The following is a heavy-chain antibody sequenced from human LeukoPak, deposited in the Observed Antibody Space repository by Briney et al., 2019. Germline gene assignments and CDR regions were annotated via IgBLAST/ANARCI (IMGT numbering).Heavy chain of an antibody. CDR1: GVTFSDYY. V-gene: IGHV3-11*01. CDR2: ISSSGSTI. D-gene: IGHD3-10*01. Sequence: GGSLRLSCAASGVTFSDYYMSWIRQAPGKGLEWVSYISSSGSTIYYADSVKGRFTISRDNAKNSLYLQMNSLRAEDTAVYYCASGGFYGSGSYYNSFDYWGQGTLVTVSS. J-gene: IGHJ4*02. CDR3: ASGGFYGSGSYYNSFDY.